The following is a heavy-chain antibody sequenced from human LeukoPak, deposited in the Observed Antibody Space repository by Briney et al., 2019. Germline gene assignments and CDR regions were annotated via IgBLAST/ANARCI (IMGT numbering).Heavy chain of an antibody. CDR2: MNPNSGNT. J-gene: IGHJ6*02. D-gene: IGHD6-19*01. CDR1: GYTFTSYD. CDR3: ARARGSAVAGYYYGMDV. Sequence: ASVKVSCKASGYTFTSYDINWVRQATGQGLEWMGWMNPNSGNTGYAQKFQGRVTMTRNTSISTAYMELSSLRSEDTAVYYCARARGSAVAGYYYGMDVWGQGTTVTVSS. V-gene: IGHV1-8*01.